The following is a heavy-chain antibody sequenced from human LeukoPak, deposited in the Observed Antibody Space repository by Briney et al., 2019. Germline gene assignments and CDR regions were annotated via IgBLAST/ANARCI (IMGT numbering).Heavy chain of an antibody. CDR1: GFTFSSYV. CDR2: ISSSSSYI. V-gene: IGHV3-21*01. J-gene: IGHJ4*02. D-gene: IGHD1-26*01. Sequence: GESLRLSCAASGFTFSSYVMHWVRQAPGKGLGWVSSISSSSSYIYYADSVKGRFTISRDNAKNSLYLQMNSLRAEDTAVYYCARGGVVGATLNGIDYWGQGTLVTVSS. CDR3: ARGGVVGATLNGIDY.